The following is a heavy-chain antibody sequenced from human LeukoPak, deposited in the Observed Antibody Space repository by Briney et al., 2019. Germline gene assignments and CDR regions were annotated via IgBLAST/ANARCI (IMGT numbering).Heavy chain of an antibody. CDR2: ISGSGGST. D-gene: IGHD3-22*01. CDR1: GFTFSSYA. CDR3: AKDDYYDSSGPIDY. J-gene: IGHJ4*02. V-gene: IGHV3-23*01. Sequence: PGGSLRLSCAASGFTFSSYAMSWVRQAPGKGLEWVSAISGSGGSTYYADSVKGRFTISRDNSKNTLYLQMNSLRAEDTAVYYCAKDDYYDSSGPIDYWGQGTPVTVSS.